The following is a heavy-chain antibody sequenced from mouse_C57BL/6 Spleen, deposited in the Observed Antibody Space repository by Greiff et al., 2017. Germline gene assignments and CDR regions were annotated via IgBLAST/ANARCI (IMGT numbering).Heavy chain of an antibody. D-gene: IGHD3-2*02. CDR3: AKEAGFLYAMDY. Sequence: EVHLVESGGGLVKPGGSLKLSCAASGFTFSDSGMHWVRQAPEKGLEWVAYISSGSSTIYYADTVKGRFTISRDNAKNTLFLQMTSLRSEDTAMYYCAKEAGFLYAMDYWGQGASVTVSS. J-gene: IGHJ4*01. CDR1: GFTFSDSG. CDR2: ISSGSSTI. V-gene: IGHV5-17*01.